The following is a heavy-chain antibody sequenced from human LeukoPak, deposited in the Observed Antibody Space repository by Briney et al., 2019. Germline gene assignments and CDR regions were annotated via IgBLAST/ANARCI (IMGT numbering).Heavy chain of an antibody. CDR2: VSYSGNT. CDR1: GGSISSSSYY. Sequence: PSETLSLTCTVSGGSISSSSYYWGWIRQPPGKGLEWVATVSYSGNTYYNLSLRGPVTISVDTSKNQFSLKLSSVTAADTAVYYCARDRRAWAAAGTGWFDPWGQGTLVTVSS. D-gene: IGHD6-13*01. J-gene: IGHJ5*02. CDR3: ARDRRAWAAAGTGWFDP. V-gene: IGHV4-39*07.